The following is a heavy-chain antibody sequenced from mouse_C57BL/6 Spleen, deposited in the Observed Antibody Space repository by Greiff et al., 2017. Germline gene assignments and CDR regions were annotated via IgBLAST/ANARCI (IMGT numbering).Heavy chain of an antibody. CDR3: ANAYYSILLDY. J-gene: IGHJ2*01. Sequence: VQLQQSGPELVKPGASVKMSCKASGYTFTDYNMHWVKQSHGKSLEWIGYINPNNGGTSYNQKFKGKATLTVNKSSSTAYMELRSLTSEDSAVYYCANAYYSILLDYWGQGTTLTVSS. CDR1: GYTFTDYN. D-gene: IGHD2-5*01. V-gene: IGHV1-22*01. CDR2: INPNNGGT.